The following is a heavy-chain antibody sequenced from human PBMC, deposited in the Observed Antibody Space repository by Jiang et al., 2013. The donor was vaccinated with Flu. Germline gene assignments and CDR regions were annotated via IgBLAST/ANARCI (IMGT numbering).Heavy chain of an antibody. D-gene: IGHD3-10*01. J-gene: IGHJ5*02. CDR2: IYYSGNT. CDR1: GYSISSGSY. CDR3: ARLFARWFDP. V-gene: IGHV4-38-2*01. Sequence: GSGLVKPSETLSLTCAVFGYSISSGSYWAWIRQPPGKGLEWIGSIYYSGNTYYNPSLKSRVTISVDTSKNQFSLKLSSVTAADTAVYYCARLFARWFDPGAREPWSPSPQ.